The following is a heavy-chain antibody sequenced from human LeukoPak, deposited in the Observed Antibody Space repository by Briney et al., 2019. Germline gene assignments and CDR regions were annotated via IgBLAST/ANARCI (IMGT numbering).Heavy chain of an antibody. J-gene: IGHJ6*03. CDR1: AFTFSSNW. CDR2: IKHDGSEK. CDR3: ARGGHRAAAGTGYYYMDV. D-gene: IGHD6-13*01. Sequence: GGSLRLSCAASAFTFSSNWMSWVRQAPGKGLEWVANIKHDGSEKYYVDSVKGRFTISRDNAKNSLYLQMNSLRAKDTAYYYIARGGHRAAAGTGYYYMDVWGKGTTVTVSS. V-gene: IGHV3-7*01.